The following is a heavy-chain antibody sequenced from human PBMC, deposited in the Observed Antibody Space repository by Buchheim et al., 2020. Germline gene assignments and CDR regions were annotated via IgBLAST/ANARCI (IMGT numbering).Heavy chain of an antibody. Sequence: QVQLQESGPGLLKPSQTLSLTCTVSGGSISSANYYWSWIRQPPGKGLEWIGYIYYSGSTNYNPSLKSRVTISVETSKNQFSLQLSSVTAADTAVYYCVRDHTVNIYSYNGLDVWGQGTT. CDR2: IYYSGST. V-gene: IGHV4-30-4*01. CDR1: GGSISSANYY. J-gene: IGHJ6*02. CDR3: VRDHTVNIYSYNGLDV. D-gene: IGHD4-17*01.